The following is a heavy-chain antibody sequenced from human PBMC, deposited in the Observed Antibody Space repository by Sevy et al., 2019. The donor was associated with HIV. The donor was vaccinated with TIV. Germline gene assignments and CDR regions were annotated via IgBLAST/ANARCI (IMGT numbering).Heavy chain of an antibody. J-gene: IGHJ4*02. V-gene: IGHV3-48*02. CDR3: ASRGYCGGGSCYSGPNDY. D-gene: IGHD2-15*01. CDR2: ISSSSGTR. CDR1: TFTFSSYS. Sequence: GGSLRLSCAASTFTFSSYSMHWVRQAPGKGLEWVSYISSSSGTRYYADSLKGRFTISRDNAKNSIILQMNSLRDEDTAVYYCASRGYCGGGSCYSGPNDYWGQGTLVTVSS.